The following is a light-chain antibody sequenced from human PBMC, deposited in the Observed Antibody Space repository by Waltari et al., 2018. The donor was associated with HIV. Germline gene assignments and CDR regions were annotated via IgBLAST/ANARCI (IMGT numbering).Light chain of an antibody. CDR2: YES. V-gene: IGLV3-21*04. J-gene: IGLJ3*02. CDR1: NIGSTS. CDR3: HVWDSRSDHGV. Sequence: SYMLTQPPSVSVAPGNTASIPCGGNNIGSTSVSWYQQKPGQAPILVIYYESDRPSGIPERFSGSNSRNTATLTIRGVEAGDEADYYCHVWDSRSDHGVFGGGTKLTVL.